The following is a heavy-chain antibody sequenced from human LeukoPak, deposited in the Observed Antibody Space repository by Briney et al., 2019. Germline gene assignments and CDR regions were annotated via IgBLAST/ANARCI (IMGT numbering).Heavy chain of an antibody. CDR2: IIPIFGTA. CDR3: ARGGPIYDFWSGYSDY. V-gene: IGHV1-69*05. D-gene: IGHD3-3*01. J-gene: IGHJ4*02. Sequence: ASVKVSCKASGGTFSSYAISWVRQAPGQGLEWMGGIIPIFGTANYAQKFQGRVTITTDESTSTAYMELSSLRSEDTAVYYCARGGPIYDFWSGYSDYWGQGTLVAVSS. CDR1: GGTFSSYA.